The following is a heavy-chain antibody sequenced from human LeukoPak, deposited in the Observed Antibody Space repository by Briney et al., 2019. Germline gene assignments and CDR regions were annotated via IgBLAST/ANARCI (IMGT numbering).Heavy chain of an antibody. CDR1: GGSISSTSYY. D-gene: IGHD6-13*01. CDR2: TSYSGST. V-gene: IGHV4-39*01. CDR3: ARHPQHPNMDV. Sequence: SETLSLTCTVSGGSISSTSYYWGWIRQPPGKGLEWIGSTSYSGSTYYNPSLKSRVTISGDTSKNQFSLKLSSVTAADTAVYYCARHPQHPNMDVWGQGTTVTVSS. J-gene: IGHJ6*02.